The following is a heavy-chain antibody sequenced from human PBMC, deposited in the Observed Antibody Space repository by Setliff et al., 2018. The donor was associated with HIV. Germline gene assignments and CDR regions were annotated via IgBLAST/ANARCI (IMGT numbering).Heavy chain of an antibody. Sequence: GGSLRLSCVVSGLPFNEYPMAWVRQAPGKGLEWVSVIYSDGSSYYADSVRGRFTISRDNYKNTLYLQMNSLRPEDTAVYYCARDSPLSHFDYWGQGILVTVSS. CDR1: GLPFNEYP. J-gene: IGHJ4*02. CDR2: IYSDGSS. CDR3: ARDSPLSHFDY. V-gene: IGHV3-53*01.